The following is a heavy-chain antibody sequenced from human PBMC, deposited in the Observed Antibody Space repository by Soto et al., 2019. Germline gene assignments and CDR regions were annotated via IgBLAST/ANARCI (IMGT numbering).Heavy chain of an antibody. CDR3: ARWGTTGGLDV. J-gene: IGHJ4*02. D-gene: IGHD3-16*01. Sequence: QVQLVESGGGVVQPGTSLRLSCVGSGFTFRSYVIHWVRQAPGKGLAWVALTSSDGSNNFYGDSVKGRFTISRDNSRNTVELQMDSLRLEDTALYYCARWGTTGGLDVWGQGTLVSVSS. CDR2: TSSDGSNN. V-gene: IGHV3-33*05. CDR1: GFTFRSYV.